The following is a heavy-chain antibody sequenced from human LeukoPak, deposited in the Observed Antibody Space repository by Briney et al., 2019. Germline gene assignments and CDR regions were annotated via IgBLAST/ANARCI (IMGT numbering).Heavy chain of an antibody. CDR1: EFTFSTYW. V-gene: IGHV3-7*04. J-gene: IGHJ4*02. Sequence: GGPLRLSCAASEFTFSTYWRSWVRQAPGTGLEWVASIKQDGSEKSYVDSVKGRFTISRDNAKNSLYLQMNSLRAEDTAVYYCARGGYQLLWYWGQGTLVTVSS. CDR3: ARGGYQLLWY. CDR2: IKQDGSEK. D-gene: IGHD2-2*01.